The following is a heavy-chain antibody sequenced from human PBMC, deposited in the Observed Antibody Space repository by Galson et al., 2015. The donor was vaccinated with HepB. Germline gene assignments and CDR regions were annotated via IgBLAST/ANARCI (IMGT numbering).Heavy chain of an antibody. CDR1: GYVFTAYY. CDR2: IKPNRSTT. Sequence: SVKVSCKASGYVFTAYYIHWVRQAPGQGLEWMGRIKPNRSTTTYAQKFQGRVTMTMDASGNTVYIQLSSLKTDDTAVYYCARDTSNCSAFDSWGQGTTLTVS. V-gene: IGHV1-2*06. CDR3: ARDTSNCSAFDS. J-gene: IGHJ3*01. D-gene: IGHD2-2*01.